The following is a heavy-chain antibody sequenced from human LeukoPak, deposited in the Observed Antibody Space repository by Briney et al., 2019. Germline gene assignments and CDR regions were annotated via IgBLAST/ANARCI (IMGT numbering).Heavy chain of an antibody. J-gene: IGHJ4*02. Sequence: GGSLRLSCAASGFTFSSYGMSWVRQAPGKGLEWVSAISGSGGSTYYADSVKGRFTISRDNSKNTLYLQMNSLRAEDTAVYYCAKDPSVGRYFDWLTDYWGQGTLVTVSS. CDR1: GFTFSSYG. V-gene: IGHV3-23*01. CDR2: ISGSGGST. CDR3: AKDPSVGRYFDWLTDY. D-gene: IGHD3-9*01.